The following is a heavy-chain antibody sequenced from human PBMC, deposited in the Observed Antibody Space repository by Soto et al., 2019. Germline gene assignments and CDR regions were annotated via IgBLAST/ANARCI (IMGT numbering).Heavy chain of an antibody. V-gene: IGHV4-59*08. Sequence: SETLSLTYTVSGTTFTTYYWSWIRQPPGKGLEWIGYIFYSGHLKYNPSLKSRVTMSVDTPKNQVSLKLNSVTAADTAVYYCASRHSSPYFDFWGQGTLVTVSS. D-gene: IGHD6-13*01. CDR2: IFYSGHL. CDR1: GTTFTTYY. CDR3: ASRHSSPYFDF. J-gene: IGHJ4*02.